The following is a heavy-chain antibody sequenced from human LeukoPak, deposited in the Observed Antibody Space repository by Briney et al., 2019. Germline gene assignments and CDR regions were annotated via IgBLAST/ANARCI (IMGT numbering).Heavy chain of an antibody. J-gene: IGHJ4*02. V-gene: IGHV4-31*03. CDR3: AREAPDSSVYYYGAY. CDR1: GGSISSGGYY. CDR2: IYYSGST. D-gene: IGHD3-22*01. Sequence: SETLSLTCTVSGGSISSGGYYWSWIRQHPGKGLEWIGYIYYSGSTYYNPSLKSRVTISVDTSKNQFSLKLSSVTAADTAVYSCAREAPDSSVYYYGAYGGQGTLVTVSS.